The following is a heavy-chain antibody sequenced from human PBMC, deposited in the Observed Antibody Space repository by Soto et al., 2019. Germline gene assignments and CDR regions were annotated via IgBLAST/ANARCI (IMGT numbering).Heavy chain of an antibody. CDR1: GYTFTCYG. CDR2: ISGYNGNT. J-gene: IGHJ4*02. V-gene: IGHV1-18*04. Sequence: QVQLVQSGAEVKKPGASVKVSCKTPGYTFTCYGVSWVRQAPGQGLEWVGWISGYNGNTNYAQKLQGRVTMTTDTSTATAYMELRGLRSDDTVIYYCARGYFDYWGQGTLVTVSS. CDR3: ARGYFDY.